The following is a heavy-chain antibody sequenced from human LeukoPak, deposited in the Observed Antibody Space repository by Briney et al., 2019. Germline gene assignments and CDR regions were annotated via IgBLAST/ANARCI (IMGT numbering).Heavy chain of an antibody. Sequence: GGSLRLSCAVSGFTVSSNYMSWVRQAPGKGLEWVSVIYSGGSTYYADSVKGRFTISRDNSKSTLYLQMSSLRAEDTAVYYCAKLSLESSGFFDYWGQGTLVTVSS. CDR2: IYSGGST. CDR3: AKLSLESSGFFDY. CDR1: GFTVSSNY. V-gene: IGHV3-53*01. J-gene: IGHJ4*02. D-gene: IGHD6-19*01.